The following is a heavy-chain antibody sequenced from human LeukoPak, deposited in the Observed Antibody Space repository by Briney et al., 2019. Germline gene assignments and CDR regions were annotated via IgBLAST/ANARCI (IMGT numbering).Heavy chain of an antibody. D-gene: IGHD3-22*01. CDR3: ARDLSPGITMITGAFDI. V-gene: IGHV6-1*01. J-gene: IGHJ3*02. CDR1: GDIFSSNSAA. Sequence: PSQTLSLTCAISGDIFSSNSAAWHWLRQSPSRGLESLVRTYYRYKWYNDYGVYVKSRITINPDTSKNQFSLQLNSVTPEDTAVYYCARDLSPGITMITGAFDIWGQGTMVTVSS. CDR2: TYYRYKWYN.